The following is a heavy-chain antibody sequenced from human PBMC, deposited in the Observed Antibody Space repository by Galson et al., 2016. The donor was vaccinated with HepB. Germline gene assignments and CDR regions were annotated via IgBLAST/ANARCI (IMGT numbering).Heavy chain of an antibody. J-gene: IGHJ6*02. CDR2: ISSMSTYT. V-gene: IGHV3-11*05. CDR1: GFTFSDYY. Sequence: SLRLSCAASGFTFSDYYMSWIRQAPGKGLEWVSYISSMSTYTNYADSVKGRFTISRDTAKNSLYLQMNSLRAEDTAVYYCAKDIASWYYYGMDVWGQGTTVTVSS. CDR3: AKDIASWYYYGMDV. D-gene: IGHD2-2*01.